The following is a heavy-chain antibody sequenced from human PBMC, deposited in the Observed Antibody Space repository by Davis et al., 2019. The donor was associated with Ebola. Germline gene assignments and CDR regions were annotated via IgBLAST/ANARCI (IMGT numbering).Heavy chain of an antibody. CDR3: ARSRSFHAHFKSGSYYYFDY. Sequence: SETLSLTCAVYGESFSDYYWTWIRQPPGKGLEWIGEINHSGSTNYNPSLTSRVTISVDTSKNHFSLKLSSMTAADTAVYYCARSRSFHAHFKSGSYYYFDYWGQGTLVTVSS. CDR1: GESFSDYY. CDR2: INHSGST. J-gene: IGHJ4*02. D-gene: IGHD1-26*01. V-gene: IGHV4-34*01.